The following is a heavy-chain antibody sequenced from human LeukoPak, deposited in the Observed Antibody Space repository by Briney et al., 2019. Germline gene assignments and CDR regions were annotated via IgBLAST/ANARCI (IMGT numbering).Heavy chain of an antibody. CDR2: VYPGDSDT. V-gene: IGHV5-51*01. Sequence: GESLKISCKDSGYSFTSYWIGWVRQMPGKGLEWMGIVYPGDSDTRYSPSFQGQVTILADKSINTAYLQWSSLKASDTAIYYCARRGEAMDPFDYWGQGTLVTVSS. J-gene: IGHJ4*02. CDR1: GYSFTSYW. CDR3: ARRGEAMDPFDY. D-gene: IGHD5-18*01.